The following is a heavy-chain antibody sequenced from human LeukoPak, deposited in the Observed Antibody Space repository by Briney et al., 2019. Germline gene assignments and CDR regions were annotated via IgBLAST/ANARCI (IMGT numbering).Heavy chain of an antibody. D-gene: IGHD1-26*01. CDR1: GFTFSSYN. V-gene: IGHV3-21*01. CDR2: ITSGSSYI. CDR3: ARDPYSGSYGNYYYYFMDV. Sequence: PGGSLRLSCAASGFTFSSYNMNWVRQAPGKGLEWVSSITSGSSYIYYADSVKGRFTISRDNAKNSLYLQMNSLRAEDTAVYYCARDPYSGSYGNYYYYFMDVWGKGTTVTISS. J-gene: IGHJ6*03.